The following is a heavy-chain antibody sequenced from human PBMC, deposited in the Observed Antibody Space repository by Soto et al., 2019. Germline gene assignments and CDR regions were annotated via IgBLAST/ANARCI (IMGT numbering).Heavy chain of an antibody. J-gene: IGHJ4*02. CDR2: INAGNGKT. CDR3: VRDGAVAGNINFDY. Sequence: ASVKVSCKASGYTPSRSGIHWVRQAPGQRLEWMGWINAGNGKTKYSQKLQGRVTITRDTSASTAYMELSSLRSEDTAVYYCVRDGAVAGNINFDYWGQGTLVTVSS. CDR1: GYTPSRSG. V-gene: IGHV1-3*01. D-gene: IGHD6-19*01.